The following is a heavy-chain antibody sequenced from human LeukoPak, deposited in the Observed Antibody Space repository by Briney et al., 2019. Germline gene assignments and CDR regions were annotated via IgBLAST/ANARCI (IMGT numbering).Heavy chain of an antibody. V-gene: IGHV3-21*01. D-gene: IGHD2-2*01. CDR1: GFTFSAYR. Sequence: PGGSLRLSCEASGFTFSAYRMNWVRQAPGKGLEWVSSISSSSTYIYYVDSVQGRFTISRDNAKNSLYLQINSLRAGDTAVYYCARDSKLYCSSTSCYMDVWGKGTTVTVSS. CDR2: ISSSSTYI. CDR3: ARDSKLYCSSTSCYMDV. J-gene: IGHJ6*04.